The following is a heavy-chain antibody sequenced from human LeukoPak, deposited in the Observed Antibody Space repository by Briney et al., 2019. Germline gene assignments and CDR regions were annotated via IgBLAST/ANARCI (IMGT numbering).Heavy chain of an antibody. CDR3: AKTYRVAGTVLGDY. D-gene: IGHD6-19*01. CDR1: GSTFSSYA. CDR2: ISGSGGST. J-gene: IGHJ4*02. V-gene: IGHV3-23*01. Sequence: PGGSLRLSCAASGSTFSSYAMSWVRQAPGKGLEWVSAISGSGGSTYYADSVKGRFTISRDNSKNTLYLQMNSLRAEDTAVYYCAKTYRVAGTVLGDYWGQGTLVTVSS.